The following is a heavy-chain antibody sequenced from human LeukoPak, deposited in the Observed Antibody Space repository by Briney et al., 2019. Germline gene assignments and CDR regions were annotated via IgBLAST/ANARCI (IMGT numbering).Heavy chain of an antibody. CDR3: ASSYYYYGMDV. CDR2: ISAYNGNT. J-gene: IGHJ6*02. Sequence: ASVKVSCKASGYTFTSYGISWVRQAPGQGLEWMGWISAYNGNTNYAQKLQGRVTMTTDTSTSTAYMELRNLRSDDTAVYYCASSYYYYGMDVWGQGTTVTVSS. CDR1: GYTFTSYG. V-gene: IGHV1-18*01.